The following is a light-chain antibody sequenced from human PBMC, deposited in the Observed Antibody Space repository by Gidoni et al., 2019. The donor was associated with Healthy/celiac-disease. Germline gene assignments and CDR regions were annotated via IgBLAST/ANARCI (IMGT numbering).Light chain of an antibody. J-gene: IGLJ2*01. CDR1: NIGSKN. V-gene: IGLV3-9*01. CDR2: SDS. Sequence: SYELTQPLSVSVALGQTARITCGGNNIGSKNVHWYQQKPGQAPVLVIYSDSNRPSGIPERFSGSNSGNTATLTVSSAQAGDEADYYCQVWDSGVVFGGGTKLTVL. CDR3: QVWDSGVV.